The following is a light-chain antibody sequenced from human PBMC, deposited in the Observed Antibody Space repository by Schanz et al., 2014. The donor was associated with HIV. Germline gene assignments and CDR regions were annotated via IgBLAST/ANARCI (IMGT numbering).Light chain of an antibody. CDR3: SSYTSSSTVV. CDR1: SSDVGGYNY. J-gene: IGLJ2*01. CDR2: DVT. Sequence: QSALTQPASVSGSPGQSVTISCTGTSSDVGGYNYVSWYQQRPGKAPKLIIYDVTKRPSGVPDRFSGSKSGNTASLTVSGLQAEDEADYYCSSYTSSSTVVFGGGTKLTVL. V-gene: IGLV2-14*03.